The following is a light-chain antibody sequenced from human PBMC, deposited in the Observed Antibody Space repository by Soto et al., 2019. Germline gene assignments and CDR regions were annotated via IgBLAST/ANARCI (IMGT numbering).Light chain of an antibody. V-gene: IGLV2-8*01. CDR3: SSYVGTNSYV. Sequence: QSVLTQPPSASGSPGQSVTISCTGTSSDVGGCNYVSWYQQYPGKAPKLIIYEVYKRPSGVPDRFSGSKSGNTAALTVSGLQAEDEADYYCSSYVGTNSYVFGTGTKVTVL. J-gene: IGLJ1*01. CDR1: SSDVGGCNY. CDR2: EVY.